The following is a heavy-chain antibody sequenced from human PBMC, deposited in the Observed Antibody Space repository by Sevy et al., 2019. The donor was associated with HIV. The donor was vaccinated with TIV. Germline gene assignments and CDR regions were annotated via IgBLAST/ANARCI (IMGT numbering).Heavy chain of an antibody. D-gene: IGHD3-10*01. CDR3: ARVARGVPLWPPFDY. J-gene: IGHJ4*02. CDR2: INPHSGGT. Sequence: ASVKVSCKASGYTFTDYYIHWVRQAPGQGLEWMGSINPHSGGTNYAQKFQGRVTMTRDTSIPTAYMELNRLRFDDTAVYYCARVARGVPLWPPFDYWGQGTLVTVSS. CDR1: GYTFTDYY. V-gene: IGHV1-2*02.